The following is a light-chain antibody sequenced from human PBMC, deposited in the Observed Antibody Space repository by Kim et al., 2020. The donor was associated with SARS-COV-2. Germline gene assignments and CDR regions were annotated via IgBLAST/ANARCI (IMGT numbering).Light chain of an antibody. CDR3: QHYSRSFRYT. CDR2: DAS. V-gene: IGKV1-5*01. CDR1: RIINSD. Sequence: ASRGDKVTINGWARRIINSDLAWYQLRPGKAPKLLIYDASTLQTGIPSRFSGGGSGTEFTLTISGLQPDDCATYYGQHYSRSFRYTFGQGTKLEI. J-gene: IGKJ2*01.